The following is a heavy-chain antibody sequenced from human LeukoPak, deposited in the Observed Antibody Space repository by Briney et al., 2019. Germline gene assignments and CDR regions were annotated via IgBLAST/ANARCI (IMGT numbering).Heavy chain of an antibody. V-gene: IGHV1-2*02. CDR3: ARDALTFGGLPDY. D-gene: IGHD3-16*01. Sequence: ASVKVSCKASGYTFSDYYLHWVRQAPGQGPEWMGWIIPKSGGTKYAQKFQGRVTMTRVTSISTAYMELSSLRSDDTAVYYCARDALTFGGLPDYWGQGTLVTVSS. J-gene: IGHJ4*02. CDR1: GYTFSDYY. CDR2: IIPKSGGT.